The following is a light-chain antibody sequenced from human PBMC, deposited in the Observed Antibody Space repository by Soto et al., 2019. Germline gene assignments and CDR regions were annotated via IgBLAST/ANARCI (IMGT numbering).Light chain of an antibody. CDR3: QQYNNWPQT. Sequence: EIAITQSPAALSVPPGERATLSCGASQSVSSNLAWYQQKPGQAPRLLIYHASTRATGSPARFSGSGSGTEFTLTISSXQSEDFAVYYCQQYNNWPQTFGQGTKVDIK. J-gene: IGKJ1*01. CDR2: HAS. CDR1: QSVSSN. V-gene: IGKV3-15*01.